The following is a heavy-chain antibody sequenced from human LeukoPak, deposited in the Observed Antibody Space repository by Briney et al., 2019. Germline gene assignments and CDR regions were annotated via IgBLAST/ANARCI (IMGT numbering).Heavy chain of an antibody. CDR2: IKPKTDGETT. CDR3: ITPLPYSAQ. J-gene: IGHJ4*02. D-gene: IGHD2-21*01. CDR1: GFTFSSSA. Sequence: GGSLRLSCAASGFTFSSSAMSWVRQAPGKGLEWVGRIKPKTDGETTEYAAPVKDRFSISRDDSKSMMYLQMNSLKTEDTAVYYCITPLPYSAQGGQGTLVTVSS. V-gene: IGHV3-15*01.